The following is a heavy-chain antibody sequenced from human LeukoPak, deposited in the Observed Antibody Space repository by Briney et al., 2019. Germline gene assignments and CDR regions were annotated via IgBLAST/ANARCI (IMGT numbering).Heavy chain of an antibody. Sequence: GASVKVSCKASGYTFTSYYMHWVRQAPGQGLEWMGIINPSGGSTSYAQKFQGRVTMTRDMSTSTVYMELSSLRSEDTAVYYCARGVYSSSLYYYYYMDVWGKGTTVTVSS. CDR2: INPSGGST. CDR3: ARGVYSSSLYYYYYMDV. CDR1: GYTFTSYY. J-gene: IGHJ6*03. D-gene: IGHD6-6*01. V-gene: IGHV1-46*01.